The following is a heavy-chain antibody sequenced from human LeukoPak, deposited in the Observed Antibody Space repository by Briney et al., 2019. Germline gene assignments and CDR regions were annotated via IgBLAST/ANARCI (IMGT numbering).Heavy chain of an antibody. D-gene: IGHD3-3*01. CDR2: IGSGSVDK. CDR1: GFSFNIYA. J-gene: IGHJ5*01. Sequence: PGGSLRLSCAASGFSFNIYAMGWVRQAPGKGLEWVSVIGSGSVDKHYADTVRGRFDISRDNSKNRLFLQMNNLRVEDSGVYYCAKRVPLTALDSWGQGTLVTVSS. V-gene: IGHV3-23*01. CDR3: AKRVPLTALDS.